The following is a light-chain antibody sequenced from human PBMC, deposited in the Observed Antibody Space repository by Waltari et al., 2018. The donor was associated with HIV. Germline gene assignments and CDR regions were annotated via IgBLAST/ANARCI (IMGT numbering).Light chain of an antibody. CDR3: QQYKNWPPLT. J-gene: IGKJ1*01. CDR2: AAS. CDR1: QSIDDK. Sequence: ETVMTQSPGTLSASPGETVTLSCTASQSIDDKLAWYQQKPGQSPRLRIYAASTGATSVPGRFSGSGSGTQFTLTIRNLQSEDSAVYYCQQYKNWPPLTFGQGTKVEIK. V-gene: IGKV3-15*01.